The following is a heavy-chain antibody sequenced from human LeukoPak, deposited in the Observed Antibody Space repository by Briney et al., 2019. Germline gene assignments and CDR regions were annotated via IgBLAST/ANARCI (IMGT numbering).Heavy chain of an antibody. V-gene: IGHV3-33*01. CDR3: ARDYCTSTSCLDY. CDR1: GFTFSNYG. CDR2: IWYDGSKK. Sequence: GGSLRLSCAASGFTFSNYGFHWVRQAPGKGLEWVAVIWYDGSKKYYADSVKGRFTISRDNSKNTLYLQMSSLRAEDTAVYYCARDYCTSTSCLDYWGQGTLVTVSS. J-gene: IGHJ4*02. D-gene: IGHD2-2*01.